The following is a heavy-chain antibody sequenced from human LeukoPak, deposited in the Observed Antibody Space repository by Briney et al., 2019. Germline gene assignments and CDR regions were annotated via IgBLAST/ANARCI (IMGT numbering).Heavy chain of an antibody. CDR1: GYTFTTYA. CDR2: ISTYNGNA. CDR3: ARMLGYCRSATCLPGEYGWLDP. J-gene: IGHJ5*02. D-gene: IGHD2-2*01. Sequence: ASVKVSCKASGYTFTTYAITWMRQAPGQGLDWVGWISTYNGNANYEQKFQGRVTLTTDTSTGTAYMELRSLRSDDTAVYYCARMLGYCRSATCLPGEYGWLDPWGQGTLVTVSS. V-gene: IGHV1-18*01.